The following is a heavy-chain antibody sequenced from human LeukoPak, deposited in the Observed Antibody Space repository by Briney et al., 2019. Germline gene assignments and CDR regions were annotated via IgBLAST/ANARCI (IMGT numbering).Heavy chain of an antibody. CDR3: ARGGLGYYDSSGYYYFDY. J-gene: IGHJ4*02. V-gene: IGHV3-20*04. CDR2: INWNGSST. D-gene: IGHD3-22*01. CDR1: GFTFDDYG. Sequence: GGSLRLSCAASGFTFDDYGMSWVRQAPGKGLEWVSGINWNGSSTGYADSVKGRFTISRDNAKNSLYLQMNSLRAEDTALYYCARGGLGYYDSSGYYYFDYWGQGTLVTVSS.